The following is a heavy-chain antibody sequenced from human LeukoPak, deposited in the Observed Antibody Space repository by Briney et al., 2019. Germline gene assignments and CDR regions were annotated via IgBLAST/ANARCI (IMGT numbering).Heavy chain of an antibody. CDR3: ARLEMATITY. J-gene: IGHJ4*02. Sequence: SETLSLTCIVTGGSISSSSYYWGWIRQPPGKGLEWIGSIYYSGSTYYNPSLKSRVTISVDTSKNQFSLKLSSVTAGDTAVYYCARLEMATITYWGQGTLVTVSS. CDR2: IYYSGST. V-gene: IGHV4-39*01. D-gene: IGHD5-24*01. CDR1: GGSISSSSYY.